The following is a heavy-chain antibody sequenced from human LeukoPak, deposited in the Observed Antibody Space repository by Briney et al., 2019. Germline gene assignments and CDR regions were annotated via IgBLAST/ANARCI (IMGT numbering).Heavy chain of an antibody. J-gene: IGHJ3*01. CDR3: ARSDSSSRDAFDL. CDR1: DYRFSTYW. CDR2: IDPGDSDT. Sequence: GESLKISCKAFDYRFSTYWIAWVRQMPGKGLELMGIIDPGDSDTIYSPSFQGRVTISADKSIITAYLQWSNLKASDTAMYYCARSDSSSRDAFDLWGQGTMVTVSS. V-gene: IGHV5-51*01. D-gene: IGHD6-13*01.